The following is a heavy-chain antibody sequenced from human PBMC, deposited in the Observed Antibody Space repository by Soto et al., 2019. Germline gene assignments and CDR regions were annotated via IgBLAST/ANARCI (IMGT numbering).Heavy chain of an antibody. J-gene: IGHJ5*02. D-gene: IGHD3-22*01. CDR3: ARDPSSCASSGYSSTRLDQ. V-gene: IGHV3-21*01. CDR1: GFTFSSYS. Sequence: WWSLRLSCAASGFTFSSYSMNWVRQAPGKGLEWVSSISSSSSYIYYADSVKGRFTISRDNAKNSLYLQMNSLRAEDTAVYYCARDPSSCASSGYSSTRLDQWCQGT. CDR2: ISSSSSYI.